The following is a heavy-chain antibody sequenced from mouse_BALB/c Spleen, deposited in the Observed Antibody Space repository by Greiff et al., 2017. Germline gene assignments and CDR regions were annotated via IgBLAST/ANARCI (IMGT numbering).Heavy chain of an antibody. J-gene: IGHJ2*01. CDR3: ARHRTGLDY. CDR1: GFAFSSYD. CDR2: ISSGGGST. Sequence: EVMLVESGGGLVKPGGSLKLSCAASGFAFSSYDMSWVRQTPEKRLEWVAYISSGGGSTYYPDTVKGRFTISRDNAKNTLYLQMSSLKSEDTAMYYCARHRTGLDYWGQGTTLTVSS. V-gene: IGHV5-12-1*01. D-gene: IGHD4-1*01.